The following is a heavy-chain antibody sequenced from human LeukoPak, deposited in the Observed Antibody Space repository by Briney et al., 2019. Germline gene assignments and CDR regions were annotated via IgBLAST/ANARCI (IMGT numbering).Heavy chain of an antibody. Sequence: GGSLRLSCAGSGYIISSYWMSWVRQAPGKGLEWVANIKQDGSEKNYVDSVKGRFTISRDNTKKSLYLEMNSLRVEDTAVYYCASLQQLAGNDVFDIWGQGTMVTVSS. CDR1: GYIISSYW. V-gene: IGHV3-7*01. D-gene: IGHD6-13*01. CDR2: IKQDGSEK. CDR3: ASLQQLAGNDVFDI. J-gene: IGHJ3*02.